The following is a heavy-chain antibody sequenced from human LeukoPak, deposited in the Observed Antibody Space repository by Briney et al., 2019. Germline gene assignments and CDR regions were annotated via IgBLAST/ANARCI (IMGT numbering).Heavy chain of an antibody. Sequence: GGSLRLSCAASGFTFSSYSMNWVRQAPGKGLEWVSSISSSSSYIYYADSVKGRFTISRDNAKNSLYLQMNSLRAEDTAVYYCARAPNYGDYVGAFDIWGQGTMVTVSS. J-gene: IGHJ3*02. CDR2: ISSSSSYI. V-gene: IGHV3-21*01. CDR1: GFTFSSYS. D-gene: IGHD4-17*01. CDR3: ARAPNYGDYVGAFDI.